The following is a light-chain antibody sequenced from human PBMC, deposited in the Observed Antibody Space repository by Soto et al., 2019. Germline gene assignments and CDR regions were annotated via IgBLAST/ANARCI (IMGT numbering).Light chain of an antibody. CDR1: QSISNY. CDR3: QHSYGTPIT. CDR2: DAS. J-gene: IGKJ4*01. V-gene: IGKV1-39*01. Sequence: DMEMTQSPSSLSASVGDRVTITCRASQSISNYLNWYQHKPGKVPKLLIYDASSLQSGVPTRFSGSGSGTDFTITINSLQTEDFATYYCQHSYGTPITFGGGTKIEIK.